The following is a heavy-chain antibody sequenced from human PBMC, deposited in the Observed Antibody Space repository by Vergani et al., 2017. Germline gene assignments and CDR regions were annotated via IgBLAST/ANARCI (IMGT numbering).Heavy chain of an antibody. CDR2: IWYDGSNK. V-gene: IGHV3-33*06. D-gene: IGHD6-19*01. CDR1: GFTFSSYG. J-gene: IGHJ3*02. Sequence: QVQLVESGGGLVKPGGSLRLSCAASGFTFSSYGMHWVRQAPGKGLEWVAVIWYDGSNKYYADSVKGRFTISRDNSKNTLYLQMNSLRAEDTAVYYCAKGDSKWLVLLGAFDIWGQGTMVTVSS. CDR3: AKGDSKWLVLLGAFDI.